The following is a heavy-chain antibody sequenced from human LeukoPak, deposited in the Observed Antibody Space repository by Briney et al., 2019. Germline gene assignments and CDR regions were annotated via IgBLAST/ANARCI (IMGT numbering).Heavy chain of an antibody. V-gene: IGHV4-59*01. CDR1: GGSISSYY. J-gene: IGHJ4*02. CDR2: LYYRGAT. Sequence: SETLSLTCTVSGGSISSYYWSWIRQPPGKGLEWIGYLYYRGATNYNPSLTSRVTISVDTSKNQFSLKLTSVTAADTAVYYCARQTTVTREFDYWGQGTLVAVSS. D-gene: IGHD4-17*01. CDR3: ARQTTVTREFDY.